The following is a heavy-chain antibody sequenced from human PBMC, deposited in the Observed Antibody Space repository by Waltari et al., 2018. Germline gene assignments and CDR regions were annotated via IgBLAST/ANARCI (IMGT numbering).Heavy chain of an antibody. D-gene: IGHD3-16*01. J-gene: IGHJ4*02. CDR2: SNTDGSST. CDR3: ARDGGGNGYIHY. V-gene: IGHV3-74*01. CDR1: GFTFSSSY. Sequence: EVQLVESGGGLVQPGGSLRLSCEASGFTFSSSYMHWVRQAPGKGLVWVSRSNTDGSSTNSADSGKGRFTISRDNGKNTLYLQMNSLRAEDAAVYYCARDGGGNGYIHYWGQGTLVTVSS.